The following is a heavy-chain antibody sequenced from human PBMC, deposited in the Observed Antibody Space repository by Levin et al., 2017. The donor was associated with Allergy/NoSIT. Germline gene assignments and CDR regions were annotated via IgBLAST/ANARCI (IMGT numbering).Heavy chain of an antibody. J-gene: IGHJ4*02. CDR3: ARFPVLLRGWALGATKDY. Sequence: SETLSLTCAVYGGSFSGYYWSWIRQPPGKGLEWIGEINHSGSTNYNPSLKSRVTISVDTSKNQFSLKLSSVTAADTAVYYCARFPVLLRGWALGATKDYWGQGTLVTVSS. D-gene: IGHD1-26*01. CDR2: INHSGST. V-gene: IGHV4-34*01. CDR1: GGSFSGYY.